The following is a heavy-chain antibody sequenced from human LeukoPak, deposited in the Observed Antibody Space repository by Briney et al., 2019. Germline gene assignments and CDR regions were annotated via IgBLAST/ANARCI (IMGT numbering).Heavy chain of an antibody. Sequence: PSDTLSLTCVVSGYSISSPNWWGWVRQPPGKGLEWIGYINYTGSIYYNPSLKSRVTMSVDTSKNQFSLKLSSVTAVDTAVYYCARGRWFDPWGQGTLVTVSS. CDR3: ARGRWFDP. CDR2: INYTGSI. V-gene: IGHV4-28*05. J-gene: IGHJ5*02. CDR1: GYSISSPNW.